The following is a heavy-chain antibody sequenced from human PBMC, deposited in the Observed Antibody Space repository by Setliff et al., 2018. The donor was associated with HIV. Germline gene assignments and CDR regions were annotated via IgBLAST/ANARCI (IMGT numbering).Heavy chain of an antibody. CDR3: ARGVLSNGWDRYYFDY. CDR2: IIPMLGAA. Sequence: PGESLKISCHLSGYSFVDFWIGWVRQAPGQGLEWMGGIIPMLGAATHAQKFQGRVTITADESTSTTYMELNSLRSEDTAVYYCARGVLSNGWDRYYFDYWGPGTLVTVSS. CDR1: GYSFVDFW. V-gene: IGHV1-69*01. D-gene: IGHD6-19*01. J-gene: IGHJ4*02.